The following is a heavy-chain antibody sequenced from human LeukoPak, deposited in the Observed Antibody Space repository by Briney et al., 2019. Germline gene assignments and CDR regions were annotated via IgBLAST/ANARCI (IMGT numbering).Heavy chain of an antibody. CDR1: SGSFTGYF. J-gene: IGHJ5*02. CDR2: INHSGST. Sequence: SETLSLTCAVYSGSFTGYFWSWIRQPPGKGLEWSGEINHSGSTNYNPSLKSRVTISVDTSKNQFSLKLTSVTAAHTAVYYCARYRSYCTSTTCYRDWFDPWGQGTLVTVSS. V-gene: IGHV4-34*01. CDR3: ARYRSYCTSTTCYRDWFDP. D-gene: IGHD2-2*01.